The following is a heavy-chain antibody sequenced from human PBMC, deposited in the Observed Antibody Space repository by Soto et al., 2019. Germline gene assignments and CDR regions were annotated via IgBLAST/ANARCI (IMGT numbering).Heavy chain of an antibody. J-gene: IGHJ4*02. Sequence: VQLVESGGGLVQPGGSLRLSCAASGFIFSDHYMDWVRQAPGKGLEWVGRIKNKANSYTTEYAASVKGRFTISRDDSKNSLYLQMNSLKPADTAVYYCTRISLVGATGGRYFDYWGQGTLLTVSS. D-gene: IGHD1-26*01. CDR2: IKNKANSYTT. CDR1: GFIFSDHY. V-gene: IGHV3-72*01. CDR3: TRISLVGATGGRYFDY.